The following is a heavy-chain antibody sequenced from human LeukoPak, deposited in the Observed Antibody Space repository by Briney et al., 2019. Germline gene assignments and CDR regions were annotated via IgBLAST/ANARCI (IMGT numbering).Heavy chain of an antibody. CDR3: AKTIAAAGRGYFQH. J-gene: IGHJ1*01. Sequence: GGSLRLSCAASGFTFSSYAMSWIRQAPGKGLEWVSAISGSGGSTYYADSVKGRFTISRDNSKNTLYLQMNSLRAEDTAVYYCAKTIAAAGRGYFQHWGQGTLVTVSS. CDR1: GFTFSSYA. V-gene: IGHV3-23*01. D-gene: IGHD6-13*01. CDR2: ISGSGGST.